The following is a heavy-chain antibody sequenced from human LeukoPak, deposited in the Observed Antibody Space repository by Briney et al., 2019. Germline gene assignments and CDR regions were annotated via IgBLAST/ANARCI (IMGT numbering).Heavy chain of an antibody. CDR2: IKEDGSAT. CDR3: AREIIGGATFLDL. V-gene: IGHV3-7*01. CDR1: GFTFSSYA. Sequence: GGSLRLSCAASGFTFSSYAMHWVRQAPGQGLEWVANIKEDGSATNYVDSVKGRFTISRDNAKNSLYLQMNSLRAEDTAVYYCAREIIGGATFLDLWGQGTLVTVSS. D-gene: IGHD1-26*01. J-gene: IGHJ4*02.